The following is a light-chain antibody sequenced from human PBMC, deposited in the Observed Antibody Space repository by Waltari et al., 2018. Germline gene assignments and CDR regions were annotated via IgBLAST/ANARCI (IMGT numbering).Light chain of an antibody. Sequence: QSALTQPASVSGSPGQSITISCTGTSSDVGAYIYVSWYQQHPGKAPKLIIFDVSNRPSGVSNRFSGSKSGNTASLTISGLQAEDEADYYCSSYISSSTLELFGGGTSLTVL. CDR3: SSYISSSTLEL. CDR1: SSDVGAYIY. CDR2: DVS. J-gene: IGLJ2*01. V-gene: IGLV2-14*03.